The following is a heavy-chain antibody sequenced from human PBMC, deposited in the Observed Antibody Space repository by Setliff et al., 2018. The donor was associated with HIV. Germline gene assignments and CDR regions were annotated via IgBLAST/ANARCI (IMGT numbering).Heavy chain of an antibody. Sequence: SETLSLTCSVSGGSISRYYWSWIRQSPGKGLEWIAYFYTSGSTNYNPSLKSRVTISVDTSKNQFSLKLSSVTAADTAVYYCARADCSGGSCYSPGYWGQGTLVTVSS. D-gene: IGHD2-15*01. CDR1: GGSISRYY. CDR3: ARADCSGGSCYSPGY. J-gene: IGHJ4*02. CDR2: FYTSGST. V-gene: IGHV4-4*08.